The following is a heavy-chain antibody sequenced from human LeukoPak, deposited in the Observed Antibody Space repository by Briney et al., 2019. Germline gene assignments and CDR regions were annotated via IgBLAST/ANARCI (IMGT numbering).Heavy chain of an antibody. CDR2: IYYSGST. CDR3: ARHDYSSGWYRSDY. V-gene: IGHV4-59*08. J-gene: IGHJ4*02. Sequence: SETLSLTCAVYGGSFSGYYWSWIRQPPGKGLEWIGYIYYSGSTNYNPSLKSRVTISVDTSKNQFSPKLSSVTAADTAVYYCARHDYSSGWYRSDYWGQGTLVTVSS. CDR1: GGSFSGYY. D-gene: IGHD6-19*01.